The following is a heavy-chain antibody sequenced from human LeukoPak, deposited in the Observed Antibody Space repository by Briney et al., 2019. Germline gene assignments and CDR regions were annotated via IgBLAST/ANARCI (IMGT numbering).Heavy chain of an antibody. J-gene: IGHJ5*02. D-gene: IGHD2-2*01. Sequence: GASVKVPCKVSGYTLTELSMHWVRQAPGKGLEWMGGFDPEDGETIYAQKFQGRVTMTRDTSTSTVYMELSSLRSEDTAIYYCARDHCSSTSCYWFDPWGQGTLVTVSS. CDR2: FDPEDGET. CDR1: GYTLTELS. CDR3: ARDHCSSTSCYWFDP. V-gene: IGHV1-24*01.